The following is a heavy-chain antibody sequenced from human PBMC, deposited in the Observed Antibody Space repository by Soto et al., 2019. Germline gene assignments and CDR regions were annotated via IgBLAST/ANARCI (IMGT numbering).Heavy chain of an antibody. J-gene: IGHJ6*02. CDR2: IYYSGTT. CDR1: GGSISSGDYY. D-gene: IGHD3-22*01. V-gene: IGHV4-30-4*01. Sequence: SETLSLTCTVSGGSISSGDYYWSWIRQPPGKGLEWIGYIYYSGTTYYKSSLKSRVSISVDTSKNQFSLKLSSVTAADTAVYYCARDPNEYDSSGYSARVGMDVWGQGTTVTVSS. CDR3: ARDPNEYDSSGYSARVGMDV.